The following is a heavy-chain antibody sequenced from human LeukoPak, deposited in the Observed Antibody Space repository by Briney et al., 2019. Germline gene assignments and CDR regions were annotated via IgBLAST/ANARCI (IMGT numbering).Heavy chain of an antibody. Sequence: SQTLSLTCTVSGGSISSGSYYWSWIRQPAGKGLEWIGRIYTSGSTNYNPSLKSRVTISVDTSKNQFSLKLSSVTAADTAVYYCARTPLSSTVSGLKYYYYYYMDVWGKGTTVTVSS. CDR2: IYTSGST. CDR1: GGSISSGSYY. J-gene: IGHJ6*03. CDR3: ARTPLSSTVSGLKYYYYYYMDV. V-gene: IGHV4-61*02. D-gene: IGHD2-2*01.